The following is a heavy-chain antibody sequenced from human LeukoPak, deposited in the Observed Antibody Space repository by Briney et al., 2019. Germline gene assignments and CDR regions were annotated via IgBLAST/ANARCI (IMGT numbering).Heavy chain of an antibody. J-gene: IGHJ3*02. Sequence: PGGSLRLSCAASGFTFSSYWMSWVRQAPGKGLEWVANIKQDGSEKYYVDSVKGRFTISRDNAKNSPYLQMNSLRAEDTAVYYCTLDITMIVVVKSSAFDIWGQGTMVTVSS. CDR2: IKQDGSEK. CDR1: GFTFSSYW. CDR3: TLDITMIVVVKSSAFDI. D-gene: IGHD3-22*01. V-gene: IGHV3-7*03.